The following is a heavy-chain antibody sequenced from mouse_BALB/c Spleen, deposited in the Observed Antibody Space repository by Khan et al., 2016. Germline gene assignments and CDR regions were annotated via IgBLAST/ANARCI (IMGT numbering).Heavy chain of an antibody. D-gene: IGHD2-14*01. J-gene: IGHJ2*01. Sequence: EVELVESGGGLVQPGGSLKLSCAASGFTFSTYGMSWVRQTPDKRLELVATINSNGGSTYYPDSVKGRFTISRDNAKNTLYLQMSSLKSEDTAMXYGARENYRYYFDYWGQGTTPSVSS. CDR3: ARENYRYYFDY. V-gene: IGHV5-6-3*01. CDR2: INSNGGST. CDR1: GFTFSTYG.